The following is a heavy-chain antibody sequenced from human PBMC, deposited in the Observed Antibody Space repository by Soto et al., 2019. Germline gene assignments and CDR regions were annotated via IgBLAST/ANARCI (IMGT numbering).Heavy chain of an antibody. V-gene: IGHV3-13*04. Sequence: EVQLVESGGGLVQPGGSLTLSCAASGFTFSDYDMHWVRQSTGKNLEWVSAIGTAGDTYYPDSVEGRFTISRENANKSLYLQMNSLTAGDTAIYYCERGAYYASGSYPWGFDPWGQGTLVTVSS. J-gene: IGHJ5*02. CDR1: GFTFSDYD. D-gene: IGHD3-10*01. CDR3: ERGAYYASGSYPWGFDP. CDR2: IGTAGDT.